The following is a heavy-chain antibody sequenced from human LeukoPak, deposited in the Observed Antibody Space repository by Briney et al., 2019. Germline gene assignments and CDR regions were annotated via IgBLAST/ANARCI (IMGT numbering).Heavy chain of an antibody. V-gene: IGHV4-34*01. Sequence: SETLSLTCAVSGGSFNGYSYTWIRQPPGKGLEWIGEIIHSGGTSYNPSLKSRLTISVDTSRKQFSLKLTSVTAADTALYFCARGPLALRRVAGIFSWRRGTQVTVSS. CDR2: IIHSGGT. CDR1: GGSFNGYS. CDR3: ARGPLALRRVAGIFS. D-gene: IGHD6-19*01. J-gene: IGHJ5*02.